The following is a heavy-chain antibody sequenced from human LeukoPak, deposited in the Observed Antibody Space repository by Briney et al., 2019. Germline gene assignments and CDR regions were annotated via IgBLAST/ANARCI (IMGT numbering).Heavy chain of an antibody. Sequence: PSETLSLTCTVSGGSVSSDSYYWSWIRQPPGKGLEWIGYIYYSGSTNYNPSLKSRVTISVDTSKNQFSLKLSSVTAADTAVYYCARDSVVVTAIDYYYYGMDVWGQGTTVTVSS. CDR3: ARDSVVVTAIDYYYYGMDV. D-gene: IGHD2-21*02. CDR2: IYYSGST. J-gene: IGHJ6*02. V-gene: IGHV4-61*01. CDR1: GGSVSSDSYY.